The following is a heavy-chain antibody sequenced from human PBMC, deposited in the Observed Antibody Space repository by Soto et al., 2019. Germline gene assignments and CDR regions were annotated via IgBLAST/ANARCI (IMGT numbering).Heavy chain of an antibody. D-gene: IGHD1-26*01. V-gene: IGHV1-2*02. CDR2: INPKSGGT. J-gene: IGHJ4*02. Sequence: ASVKVSCKASGHTFTVYYMHWVRQAPGQGLEWMGWINPKSGGTMYPQKFQGRVTMTWDTSISTAYMALTRLRSDDTAVYYCARDLAKGGGSAGFDYWGQGTQVTVSS. CDR3: ARDLAKGGGSAGFDY. CDR1: GHTFTVYY.